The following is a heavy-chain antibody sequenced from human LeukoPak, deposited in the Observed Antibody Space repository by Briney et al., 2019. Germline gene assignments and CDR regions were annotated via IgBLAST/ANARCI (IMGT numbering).Heavy chain of an antibody. CDR1: GFTFSNAW. D-gene: IGHD4-17*01. Sequence: GGSLRLSCAASGFTFSNAWMSWVRQAPGKGLEWVAVISYDGSNKYYADSVKGRFTISRDNSKNTLYLQMNSLRAEDTAVYYCARDSHDYGDYGDFQHWGQGTLVTVSS. CDR2: ISYDGSNK. J-gene: IGHJ1*01. CDR3: ARDSHDYGDYGDFQH. V-gene: IGHV3-30-3*01.